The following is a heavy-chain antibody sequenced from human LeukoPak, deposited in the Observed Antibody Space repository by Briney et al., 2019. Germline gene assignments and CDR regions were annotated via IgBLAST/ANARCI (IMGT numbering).Heavy chain of an antibody. CDR3: APTSTAVAVSFDL. J-gene: IGHJ4*02. D-gene: IGHD2-2*01. V-gene: IGHV3-21*01. CDR1: GFTFSSYS. CDR2: ISSSSSYI. Sequence: GGSLRLSCAASGFTFSSYSMNWVRQAPGKGLEWVSSISSSSSYIYYADSVKGRFTISRDNAKNSLYMQMNSLRAEDTAVYYCAPTSTAVAVSFDLWGQGTLVTVSS.